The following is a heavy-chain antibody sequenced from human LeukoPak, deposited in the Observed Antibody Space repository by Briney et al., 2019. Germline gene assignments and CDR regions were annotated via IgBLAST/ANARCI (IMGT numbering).Heavy chain of an antibody. J-gene: IGHJ4*02. D-gene: IGHD3-9*01. Sequence: GGSLRLSCAASGFTFSSYGTHWVRQAPGKGRERVAVISYDGSNKYYADSVKGRFTISRDNSKNTLYLQMNSLRAEDTAVYYCAKDRLGNYDILTGPLGYWGQGTLVTVSS. CDR1: GFTFSSYG. V-gene: IGHV3-30*18. CDR2: ISYDGSNK. CDR3: AKDRLGNYDILTGPLGY.